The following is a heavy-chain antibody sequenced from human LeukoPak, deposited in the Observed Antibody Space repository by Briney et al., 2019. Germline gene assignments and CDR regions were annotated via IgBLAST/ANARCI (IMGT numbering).Heavy chain of an antibody. Sequence: GGSLRLSCAASGFTFSNAWMSWVRQAPGKGLEWVSTISGSGGSTYYADSVKGRFTISRDNSKNTLYLQMNSLRSEDTAVYYCASERYCSGGSCYFRWFDPWGQGTLVTVSS. D-gene: IGHD2-15*01. V-gene: IGHV3-23*01. CDR3: ASERYCSGGSCYFRWFDP. CDR2: ISGSGGST. J-gene: IGHJ5*02. CDR1: GFTFSNAW.